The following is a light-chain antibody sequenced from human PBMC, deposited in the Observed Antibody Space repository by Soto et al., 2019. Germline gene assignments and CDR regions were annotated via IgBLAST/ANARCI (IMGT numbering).Light chain of an antibody. V-gene: IGLV2-14*01. J-gene: IGLJ3*02. Sequence: QSVLTRPASVSGSPGQSITISCTGTSSDIGGYNYVSWYQQHPGKAPKLMIHDVSDRPSGVSNRFSGSKSVNTASLTISGLQAEDEADDYCSSYTSSRTVVFGGGTKLTVL. CDR3: SSYTSSRTVV. CDR1: SSDIGGYNY. CDR2: DVS.